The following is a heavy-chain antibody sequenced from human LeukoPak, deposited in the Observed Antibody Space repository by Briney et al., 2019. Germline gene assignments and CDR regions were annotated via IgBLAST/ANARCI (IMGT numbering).Heavy chain of an antibody. CDR3: AREYY. CDR2: ISWNSGSI. CDR1: GFTFSSYA. J-gene: IGHJ4*02. Sequence: GGSLRLSCAASGFTFSSYAMSWVRQAPGKGLEWVSGISWNSGSIGYADSVKGRFTISRDNAKNSLYLQMNSLRAEDTAVYYCAREYYWGQGTLVTVSS. V-gene: IGHV3-20*04.